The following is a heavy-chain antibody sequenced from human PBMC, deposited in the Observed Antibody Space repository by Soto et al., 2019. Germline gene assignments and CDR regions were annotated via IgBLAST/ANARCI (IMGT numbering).Heavy chain of an antibody. D-gene: IGHD6-19*01. V-gene: IGHV4-30-2*01. J-gene: IGHJ3*02. CDR3: ARELLFYNSDGFSWDDAFDI. Sequence: QMHLQESGSGLVKPSQTLSLTCAVSGGSLSSSAYSWSWIRQPPGKGLEWIGFIYQSGSTYYNPSLKSRVTISLDRHKNQFSLNLSYVTATDTAVYYCARELLFYNSDGFSWDDAFDIWGQGTMVTVSS. CDR2: IYQSGST. CDR1: GGSLSSSAYS.